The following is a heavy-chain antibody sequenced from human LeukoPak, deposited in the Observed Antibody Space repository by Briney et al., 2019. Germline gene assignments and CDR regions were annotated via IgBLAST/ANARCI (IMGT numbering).Heavy chain of an antibody. CDR1: GINFRGYW. CDR2: MKQDGSEK. V-gene: IGHV3-7*01. D-gene: IGHD5-12*01. Sequence: PGGSLRLSCAVSGINFRGYWMAWVRQVPGKGLEWVANMKQDGSEKYYVDSVKGRFTISRDNAKNSLYLEMNSLRVEDTAVYYCARDLGHTGYDLYDYWGQGTLVTVSS. CDR3: ARDLGHTGYDLYDY. J-gene: IGHJ4*02.